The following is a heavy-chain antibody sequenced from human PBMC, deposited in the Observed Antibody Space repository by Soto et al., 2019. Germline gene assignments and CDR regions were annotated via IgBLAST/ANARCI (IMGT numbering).Heavy chain of an antibody. D-gene: IGHD2-15*01. J-gene: IGHJ6*03. Sequence: GGSLRLSCAASGFTFSGSAMHWVRQASGKGLEWVGRIRSKANIYATEYGAPVKGRCTMSRDDSKNTAYLEMSSLKTEDTAVYYCTRRADCGGRSCFPHMDVWGKGTTVTVSS. CDR2: IRSKANIYAT. CDR3: TRRADCGGRSCFPHMDV. CDR1: GFTFSGSA. V-gene: IGHV3-73*01.